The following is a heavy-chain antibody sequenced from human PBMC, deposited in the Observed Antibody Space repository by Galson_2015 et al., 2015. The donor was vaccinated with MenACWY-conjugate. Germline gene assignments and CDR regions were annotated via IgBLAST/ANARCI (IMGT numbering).Heavy chain of an antibody. CDR1: GGSTSSYY. J-gene: IGHJ4*02. CDR2: VYYSGST. CDR3: ARDISMVRGVMGL. D-gene: IGHD3-10*01. Sequence: ETLSLTCTVSGGSTSSYYWNWIRQPPGKGLEWIGYVYYSGSTNYNPSLKSRVTISVDTSKNQFSLKLTSVTAADTAVYYCARDISMVRGVMGLWGQGTLVTVSS. V-gene: IGHV4-59*01.